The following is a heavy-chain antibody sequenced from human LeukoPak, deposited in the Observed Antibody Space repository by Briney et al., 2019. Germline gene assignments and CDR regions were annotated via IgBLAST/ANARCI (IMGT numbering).Heavy chain of an antibody. CDR1: GFTFDSYS. Sequence: PGGSLRLSCAASGFTFDSYSMNWVRQVPGKGLKWISYIRSSANTIYYADSVRGRFTISRDNAKNSVYLQMNSLRAEDTAVYYRARDRTGYSGYDGGSGYFYGMDVWGQGTTVIVSS. D-gene: IGHD5-12*01. J-gene: IGHJ6*02. CDR3: ARDRTGYSGYDGGSGYFYGMDV. V-gene: IGHV3-48*01. CDR2: IRSSANTI.